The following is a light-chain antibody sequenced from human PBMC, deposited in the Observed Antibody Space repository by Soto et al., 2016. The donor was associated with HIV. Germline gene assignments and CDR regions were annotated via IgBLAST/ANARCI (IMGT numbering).Light chain of an antibody. CDR2: DAS. Sequence: DIQMTQFPSTLSASIGDRVTITCRASQSIGRFLNWYQQISGKAPNLLIYDASSLQSGVPSRFSGSGSGTDFTLIISSLQPEDFATYYCQQSYNTPRAFGQGTMVEIK. CDR3: QQSYNTPRA. V-gene: IGKV1-39*01. J-gene: IGKJ1*01. CDR1: QSIGRF.